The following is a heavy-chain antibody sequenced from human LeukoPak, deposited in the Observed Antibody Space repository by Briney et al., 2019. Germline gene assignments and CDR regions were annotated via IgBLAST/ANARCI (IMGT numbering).Heavy chain of an antibody. D-gene: IGHD4-17*01. CDR2: IIPIFGTA. Sequence: GASVKVSYKASGGTFSSYAISWVRQAPGQGLEWMGGIIPIFGTANYAQKFQGRVTITADESTSTAYMELSSLRSEDTAVYYCAREAYGDYETFDYWGQGTLVTVSS. V-gene: IGHV1-69*13. CDR3: AREAYGDYETFDY. CDR1: GGTFSSYA. J-gene: IGHJ4*02.